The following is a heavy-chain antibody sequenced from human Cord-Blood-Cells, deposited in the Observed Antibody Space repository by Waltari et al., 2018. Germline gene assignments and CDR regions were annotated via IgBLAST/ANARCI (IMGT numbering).Heavy chain of an antibody. J-gene: IGHJ4*02. D-gene: IGHD7-27*01. CDR1: GYTFTGYY. CDR3: AREAPNWGSTHLDY. V-gene: IGHV1-2*02. CDR2: INPNSGGT. Sequence: QVQLVQSGAEVKKPGASVKVSCKASGYTFTGYYMHWVRQAPGQGLEWMGWINPNSGGTNYALKFQGRVTMTRDTSISTAYMELSRLRSDDTAVYYCAREAPNWGSTHLDYWGQGTLVTVSS.